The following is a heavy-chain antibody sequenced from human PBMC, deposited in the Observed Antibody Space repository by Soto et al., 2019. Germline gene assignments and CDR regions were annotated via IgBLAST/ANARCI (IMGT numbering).Heavy chain of an antibody. J-gene: IGHJ6*02. Sequence: QVQLQESGPGLVKPSGTLSLTCAVSGGSISSSNWWSWVRQPPGKGLEWIGEIYHSGSTNYNPSLKSRVTISVDKSKNQFSLKLSSVTAADTAVYYCARDPEDRYCSGGSCYALRNYYGMDVWGQGTTVTVSS. D-gene: IGHD2-15*01. CDR1: GGSISSSNW. CDR2: IYHSGST. CDR3: ARDPEDRYCSGGSCYALRNYYGMDV. V-gene: IGHV4-4*02.